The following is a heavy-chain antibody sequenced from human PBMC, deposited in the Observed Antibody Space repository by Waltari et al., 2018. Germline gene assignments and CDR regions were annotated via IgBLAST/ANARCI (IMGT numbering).Heavy chain of an antibody. CDR3: ARHLLGVGKVKIFSGIAAAGGFDY. Sequence: QVQLQQWGAGLLKPSETLSLTCAVYGGSFSGYYWSWIRQPPGKGLEWIGEINHSGSTNYNPSRKSRVTISVDTSKNQFSLKLSSVTAADTAVYYCARHLLGVGKVKIFSGIAAAGGFDYWGQGTLVTVSS. V-gene: IGHV4-34*01. J-gene: IGHJ4*02. D-gene: IGHD6-13*01. CDR2: INHSGST. CDR1: GGSFSGYY.